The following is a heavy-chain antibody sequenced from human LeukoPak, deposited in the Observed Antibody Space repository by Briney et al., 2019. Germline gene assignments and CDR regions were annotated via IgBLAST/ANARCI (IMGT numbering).Heavy chain of an antibody. CDR2: IYYSGST. Sequence: SETLSLTCTVSGGSISSHYWSWIRQPPGKGLEWIGYIYYSGSTNHNPSLKSRVTISVDTSKNQFSLRLSSMTAADTAVYYCARHRAEMATITDDTFDMWGQGTMVTVSS. CDR1: GGSISSHY. D-gene: IGHD5-24*01. J-gene: IGHJ3*02. CDR3: ARHRAEMATITDDTFDM. V-gene: IGHV4-59*08.